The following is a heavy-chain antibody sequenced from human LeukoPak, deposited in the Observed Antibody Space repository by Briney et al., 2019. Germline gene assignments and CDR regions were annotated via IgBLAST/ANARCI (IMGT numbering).Heavy chain of an antibody. CDR1: GGSFSGYY. CDR2: IYYSGST. V-gene: IGHV4-59*08. D-gene: IGHD1-20*01. CDR3: ARLGISSNFDY. Sequence: SETLSLTCAVYGGSFSGYYWSWIRQPPGKGLEWIGYIYYSGSTNYNPSLKSRVTISVDTSKNQFSLKLSSVTAADTAVYYCARLGISSNFDYWGQGTLVTVSS. J-gene: IGHJ4*02.